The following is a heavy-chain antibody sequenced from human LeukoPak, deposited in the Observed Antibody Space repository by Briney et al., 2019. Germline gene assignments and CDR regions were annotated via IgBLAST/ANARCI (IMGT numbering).Heavy chain of an antibody. CDR2: FDPEDGET. D-gene: IGHD3-22*01. V-gene: IGHV1-24*01. Sequence: ASVKVSCKVSGYIHTELSMHWVRQAPGKGLEWMGGFDPEDGETIYAQKFQGRITMTEDTSTDTAYMELSSLRSEDTAVYYCATHSSGYYYVNPLWQHWGQGTLVTVSS. J-gene: IGHJ1*01. CDR1: GYIHTELS. CDR3: ATHSSGYYYVNPLWQH.